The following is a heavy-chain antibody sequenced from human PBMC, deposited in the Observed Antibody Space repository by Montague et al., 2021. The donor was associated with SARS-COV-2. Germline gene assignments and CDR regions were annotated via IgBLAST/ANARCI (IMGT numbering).Heavy chain of an antibody. CDR1: GGSFSGYD. Sequence: SETLSLTCTVSGGSFSGYDWGWIRQPPGKGLEWIGEFNRVGSTDYNPSLKSRVAISLDTSKNQFSLKVRSVTAADTAVYYCARGSREADAFDIWGQGTMVTVSS. J-gene: IGHJ3*02. CDR2: FNRVGST. CDR3: ARGSREADAFDI. V-gene: IGHV4-34*01.